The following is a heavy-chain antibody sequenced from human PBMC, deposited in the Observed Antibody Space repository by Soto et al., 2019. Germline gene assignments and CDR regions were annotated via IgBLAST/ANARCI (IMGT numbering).Heavy chain of an antibody. CDR2: INPSGGST. D-gene: IGHD6-13*01. CDR1: GYTFTSYY. Sequence: ASVKVSCKASGYTFTSYYMHWVRQAPGQGFEWMGIINPSGGSTSYAQKFQGRVTMTRDTSTSTVYMELSSLRSEDTAVYYCARDPAPHSSSWPNFDYWGQGTLVTVSS. V-gene: IGHV1-46*03. J-gene: IGHJ4*02. CDR3: ARDPAPHSSSWPNFDY.